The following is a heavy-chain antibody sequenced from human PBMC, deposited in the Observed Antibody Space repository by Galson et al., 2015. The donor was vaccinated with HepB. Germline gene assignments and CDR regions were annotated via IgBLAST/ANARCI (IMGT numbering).Heavy chain of an antibody. Sequence: SLRLSCAASGFTFSIYGMHWVRQAPGKGLEWVAFIGYDGSKKYYADSVKGRFTISRDNSKNTLYLQMNSLRAEDTAVYYCAKDASNYYIHYWAQGTLVTISS. CDR2: IGYDGSKK. CDR3: AKDASNYYIHY. J-gene: IGHJ4*02. V-gene: IGHV3-30*02. CDR1: GFTFSIYG. D-gene: IGHD4-11*01.